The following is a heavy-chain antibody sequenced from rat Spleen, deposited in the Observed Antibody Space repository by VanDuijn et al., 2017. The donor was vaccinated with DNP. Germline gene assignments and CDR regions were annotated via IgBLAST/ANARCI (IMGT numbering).Heavy chain of an antibody. CDR1: GYSITSNY. CDR3: ARLRLEWEVRAMDA. Sequence: EVQLQESGPGLVKPSQSLSLTCSVTGYSITSNYWGWIRKFPGSKMEWIGHISYSGSTRYNPSLKSRISITRDTSKNQFFLQLNSVTTEDTATYYCARLRLEWEVRAMDAWGQGTSVTVSS. CDR2: ISYSGST. V-gene: IGHV3-1*01. J-gene: IGHJ4*01. D-gene: IGHD1-1*01.